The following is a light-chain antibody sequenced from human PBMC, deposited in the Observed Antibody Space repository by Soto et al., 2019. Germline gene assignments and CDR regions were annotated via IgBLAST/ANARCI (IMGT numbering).Light chain of an antibody. V-gene: IGLV1-40*01. J-gene: IGLJ1*01. CDR1: SSNIGAGYD. CDR2: GNS. CDR3: QSYDSILSGNYV. Sequence: QSVLTQPPSVSGAPGQRVTISCTGSSSNIGAGYDVHWYQQLPGTAPKLLIYGNSNRPSGVPDRFSGSKSGTSASLAITGLQAEDEADYYCQSYDSILSGNYVFGTGTKVTVL.